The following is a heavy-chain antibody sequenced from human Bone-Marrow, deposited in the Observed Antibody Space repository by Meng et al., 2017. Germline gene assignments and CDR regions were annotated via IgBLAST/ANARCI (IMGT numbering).Heavy chain of an antibody. CDR1: GSIFSDSD. D-gene: IGHD6-19*01. V-gene: IGHV3-73*01. J-gene: IGHJ4*02. CDR2: IRTTGNTYAT. Sequence: GGSLRLSCVGSGSIFSDSDVHWVRQASGKGLEWVGRIRTTGNTYATTYSASVRDRFSISRDDSRNTLYLQMNSLRAEDTAVYYCAKLLAVAGTFFPNWGQGTLVTVSS. CDR3: AKLLAVAGTFFPN.